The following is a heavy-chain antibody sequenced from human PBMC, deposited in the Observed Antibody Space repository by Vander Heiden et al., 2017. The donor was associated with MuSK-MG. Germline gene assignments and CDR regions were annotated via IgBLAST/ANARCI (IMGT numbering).Heavy chain of an antibody. CDR1: GDSVSSNSAL. V-gene: IGHV6-1*01. J-gene: IGHJ4*02. D-gene: IGHD6-19*01. Sequence: HVQLQQSGPGLVTPSQTLSLTCAISGDSVSSNSALLNWLRQSPSRGLEWLGRTYYRSKWYNDYAVSVKSRITINPDTSKNQFSLQLNSVPPEDTAVYCCARAGYSSGLLDYWGQGTLVNVAS. CDR2: TYYRSKWYN. CDR3: ARAGYSSGLLDY.